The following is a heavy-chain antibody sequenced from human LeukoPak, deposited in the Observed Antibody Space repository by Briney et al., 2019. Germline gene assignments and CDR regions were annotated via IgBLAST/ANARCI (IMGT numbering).Heavy chain of an antibody. J-gene: IGHJ6*02. CDR1: GFTFRGYS. D-gene: IGHD2-2*01. CDR3: ARSESSTSGRYYGMDV. CDR2: ITSSSSAI. V-gene: IGHV3-48*02. Sequence: GGSLRLSCAASGFTFRGYSMNWVRQAPGKGLEWVSYITSSSSAIYYADSVKGRFTISRDNARSSLYLQMNSLRDEDTAINYFARSESSTSGRYYGMDVWGQGTTVTVSS.